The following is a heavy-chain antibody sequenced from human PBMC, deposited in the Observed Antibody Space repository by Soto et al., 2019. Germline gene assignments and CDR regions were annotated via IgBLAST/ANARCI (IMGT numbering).Heavy chain of an antibody. CDR1: GGSISSSNW. D-gene: IGHD4-17*01. Sequence: QVQLQESGPGLVKPSGTLSLTCAVSGGSISSSNWWSWVRQPPGKGLEWSGEIYHGGSTNYNPALKRRVHISVDKSKNQFPLKLSSVTAADTAVYYCARAAVTISPANFDPWGQGTLVTVSS. CDR2: IYHGGST. V-gene: IGHV4-4*02. CDR3: ARAAVTISPANFDP. J-gene: IGHJ5*02.